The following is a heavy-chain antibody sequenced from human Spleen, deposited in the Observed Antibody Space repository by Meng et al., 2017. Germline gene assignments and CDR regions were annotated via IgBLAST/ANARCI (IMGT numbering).Heavy chain of an antibody. CDR1: GYNFLGYW. J-gene: IGHJ5*02. D-gene: IGHD6-19*01. CDR2: IDPKRGGP. Sequence: ASVKVSCKASGYNFLGYWVYWMRQAPGQGLEWMGWIDPKRGGPKYAPKFQGRVTMTRDTSITTAYMELSRLRSDDTAVYYCAREGAVAASSGAWGQGTLVTVSS. CDR3: AREGAVAASSGA. V-gene: IGHV1-2*02.